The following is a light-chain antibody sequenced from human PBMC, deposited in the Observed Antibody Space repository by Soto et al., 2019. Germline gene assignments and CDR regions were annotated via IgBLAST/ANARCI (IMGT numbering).Light chain of an antibody. CDR3: QQYNSYPWT. J-gene: IGKJ1*01. Sequence: DIQMTQYLSSLSASXXDRVXITYPVSQDITNYLSWYQQKPGKAPXLLIYDASNLEVGVPSRFSGRGSGTEFTLTISSLQPDDFATYYCQQYNSYPWTFGQGTKVDI. V-gene: IGKV1-33*01. CDR2: DAS. CDR1: QDITNY.